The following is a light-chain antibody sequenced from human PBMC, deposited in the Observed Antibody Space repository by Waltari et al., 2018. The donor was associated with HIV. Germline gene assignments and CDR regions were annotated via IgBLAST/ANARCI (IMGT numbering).Light chain of an antibody. J-gene: IGLJ1*01. V-gene: IGLV1-44*01. CDR3: AAWDDTLNVYV. Sequence: QSVLTQPPSVSVAPGQQVTISCSRSGANIRSNSVTCYQQLPMPAPRVLSYNDDQRPSGVPARFSGSKSGTTASLAISGLQSEDEAEYYCAAWDDTLNVYVFGSGTKVTVL. CDR1: GANIRSNS. CDR2: NDD.